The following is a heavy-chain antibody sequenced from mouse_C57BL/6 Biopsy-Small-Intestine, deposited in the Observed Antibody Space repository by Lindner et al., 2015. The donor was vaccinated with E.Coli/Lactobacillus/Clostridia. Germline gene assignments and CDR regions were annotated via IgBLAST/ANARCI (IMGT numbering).Heavy chain of an antibody. CDR3: ARHSIYFGSSSFDY. CDR2: INPSSGYA. Sequence: VQLQESGAELAKPGASVKLSCKASGYTFTTFWVHWVKQRPGQGLEWIGYINPSSGYADYNQKFKDKATLTADKSSATAYMQLSSLTYEDSAVYHCARHSIYFGSSSFDYWGQGTTLTVSS. V-gene: IGHV1-7*01. J-gene: IGHJ2*01. D-gene: IGHD1-1*01. CDR1: GYTFTTFW.